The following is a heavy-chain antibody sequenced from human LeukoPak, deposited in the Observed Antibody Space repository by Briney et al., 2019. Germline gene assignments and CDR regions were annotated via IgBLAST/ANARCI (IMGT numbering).Heavy chain of an antibody. V-gene: IGHV4-59*08. Sequence: SETLSLTCTVSGGSISSYYWSWIRQPPGKGLEWIGYIYYSGSTNYNPSLKSRVTISVDTSKNQFSLKLSSVTAAATAVYYCARVVATIDYFDYWGQGTLVTVSS. CDR2: IYYSGST. CDR3: ARVVATIDYFDY. D-gene: IGHD5-12*01. J-gene: IGHJ4*02. CDR1: GGSISSYY.